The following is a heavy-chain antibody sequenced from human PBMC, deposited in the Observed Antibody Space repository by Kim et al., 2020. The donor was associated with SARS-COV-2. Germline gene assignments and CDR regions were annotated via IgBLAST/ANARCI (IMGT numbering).Heavy chain of an antibody. J-gene: IGHJ6*02. CDR1: GYTFTSYG. Sequence: ASVKVSCKASGYTFTSYGISWVRQAPGQGLEWMGWISAYNGNTNYAQKLQGRVTMTTDTSTSTAYMELRSLRSDDTAVYYCARGMWFGELLLPKAYYYYGMDVWGQGTTVTVSS. CDR2: ISAYNGNT. D-gene: IGHD3-10*01. V-gene: IGHV1-18*01. CDR3: ARGMWFGELLLPKAYYYYGMDV.